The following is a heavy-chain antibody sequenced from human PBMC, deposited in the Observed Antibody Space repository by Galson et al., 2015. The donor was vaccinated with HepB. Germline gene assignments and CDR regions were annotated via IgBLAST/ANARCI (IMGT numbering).Heavy chain of an antibody. V-gene: IGHV3-9*01. CDR2: ISWNSGSI. Sequence: WVRQAPGKGLEWVSGISWNSGSIDYADSVKGRFTISRDNAKYSLYLQMNSLRAEDTALYYCAKDIEGRGSWYNGDAFGIWGQGTMVTVSS. CDR3: AKDIEGRGSWYNGDAFGI. J-gene: IGHJ3*02. D-gene: IGHD6-13*01.